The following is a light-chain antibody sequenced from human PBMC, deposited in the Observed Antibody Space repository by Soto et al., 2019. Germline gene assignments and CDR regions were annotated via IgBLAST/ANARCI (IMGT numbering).Light chain of an antibody. CDR1: QSIGTN. CDR2: GAS. V-gene: IGKV3-15*01. CDR3: HQYYKWPPGT. Sequence: EIVMTQSPATLSVSPGERATLSCRASQSIGTNLAWYQQKPGQAPRLLIYGASTRATGIPARFGGSGSGTEFTLTISSLQSEDFAVYHCHQYYKWPPGTFGQGTKVEIK. J-gene: IGKJ1*01.